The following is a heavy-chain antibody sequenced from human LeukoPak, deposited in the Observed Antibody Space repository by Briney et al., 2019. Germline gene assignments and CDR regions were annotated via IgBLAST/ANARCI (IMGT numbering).Heavy chain of an antibody. J-gene: IGHJ4*02. Sequence: GASVKVSCKAPGGTFSSYAISWVRQAPGQGLEWMGGIIPIFGTANYAQKFQGRVTITTDESTSTAYMELSSLRSEDTAVYYCARLAAAGSDNYWGQGTLVTVSS. CDR3: ARLAAAGSDNY. V-gene: IGHV1-69*05. CDR1: GGTFSSYA. CDR2: IIPIFGTA. D-gene: IGHD6-13*01.